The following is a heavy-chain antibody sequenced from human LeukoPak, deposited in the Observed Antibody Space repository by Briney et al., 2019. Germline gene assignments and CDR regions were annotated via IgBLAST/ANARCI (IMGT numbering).Heavy chain of an antibody. J-gene: IGHJ6*02. CDR1: GGSFSGYY. CDR3: ASVVPTAYYGMDV. Sequence: PSETLSLTCAVYGGSFSGYYWSWIPQPPGTGREWISEINHSGSTNYNPSLKSRVTISVDTSKNQFFLKLSSVTAADTAVYYCASVVPTAYYGMDVWGQGTTVTVSS. CDR2: INHSGST. V-gene: IGHV4-34*01. D-gene: IGHD2-2*01.